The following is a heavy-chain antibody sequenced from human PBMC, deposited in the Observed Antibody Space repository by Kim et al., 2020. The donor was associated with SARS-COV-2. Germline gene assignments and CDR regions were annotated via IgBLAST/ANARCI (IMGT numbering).Heavy chain of an antibody. CDR2: IYYSGST. Sequence: SETLSLTCTVSGGSISSSSYYWGWIRQPPGKGLEWIGSIYYSGSTYYNPSLKSRVTISVDTSKNQFSLKLSSVTAADTAVYYCARQYYYGSSSTIHFDYWGQGTLVTVSS. CDR1: GGSISSSSYY. CDR3: ARQYYYGSSSTIHFDY. V-gene: IGHV4-39*01. D-gene: IGHD3-10*01. J-gene: IGHJ4*02.